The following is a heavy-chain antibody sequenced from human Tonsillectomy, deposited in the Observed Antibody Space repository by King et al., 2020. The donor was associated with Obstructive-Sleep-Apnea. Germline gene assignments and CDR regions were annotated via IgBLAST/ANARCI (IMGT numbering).Heavy chain of an antibody. CDR3: ASARGYCSGGNCYNQLNY. J-gene: IGHJ4*02. CDR1: GGSISSYY. D-gene: IGHD2-15*01. CDR2: IYYSGST. Sequence: QLQESGPGLVKPSETLSLTCTVSGGSISSYYWSWLRQPPGKGLEWIGYIYYSGSTNYNPSLKSRVTISVNTSTNQFSLKLSSVTAADTAMYYCASARGYCSGGNCYNQLNYWGQGTLVTVSS. V-gene: IGHV4-59*08.